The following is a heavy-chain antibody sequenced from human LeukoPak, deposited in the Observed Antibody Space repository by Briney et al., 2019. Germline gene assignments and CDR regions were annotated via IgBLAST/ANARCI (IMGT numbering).Heavy chain of an antibody. CDR2: IRYDGSNK. J-gene: IGHJ4*02. D-gene: IGHD6-19*01. V-gene: IGHV3-30*02. CDR3: AKDLSVAGTSQPAG. CDR1: GFTFSSFD. Sequence: GGSLRLSCAASGFTFSSFDMHWVRQAPGKGLEWVAFIRYDGSNKYYADSVKGRFTISRDNSKNTLYLQMNSLRAEDTAVYYCAKDLSVAGTSQPAGWGQGTLVTVSS.